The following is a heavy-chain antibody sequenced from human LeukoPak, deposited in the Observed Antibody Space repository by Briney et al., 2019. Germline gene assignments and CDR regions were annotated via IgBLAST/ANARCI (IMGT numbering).Heavy chain of an antibody. D-gene: IGHD4-17*01. Sequence: GGSLRLSCAASGFTFSNYAMSWVRQAPGKGLEWVSNISGSGSGGGTYYADSVKGRLTISRDDSKNTLYLQMNSLRAEDTAVYYCAKTGDYDTYFDYWGQGTLVTVSS. V-gene: IGHV3-23*01. J-gene: IGHJ4*02. CDR1: GFTFSNYA. CDR2: ISGSGSGGGT. CDR3: AKTGDYDTYFDY.